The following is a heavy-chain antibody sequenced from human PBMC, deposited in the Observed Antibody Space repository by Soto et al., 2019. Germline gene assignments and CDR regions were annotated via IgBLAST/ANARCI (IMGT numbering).Heavy chain of an antibody. CDR3: ARPRTTATTKGYDY. D-gene: IGHD1-1*01. J-gene: IGHJ4*02. V-gene: IGHV1-69*01. Sequence: QVQLVQSGAEVKKPGSSVRVSCKASGGTFSSYPIGWVRQAPGQGLEWMGVIIPIFGTTNYAQRFQGRVSISADESTSTAYMELSSLRYEDTAVNFCARPRTTATTKGYDYWGQGTLVTVSS. CDR2: IIPIFGTT. CDR1: GGTFSSYP.